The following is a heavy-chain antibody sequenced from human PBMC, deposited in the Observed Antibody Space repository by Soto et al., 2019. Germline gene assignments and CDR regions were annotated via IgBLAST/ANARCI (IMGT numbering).Heavy chain of an antibody. D-gene: IGHD1-26*01. Sequence: SETLSLTCAVSAYSISSSNWWGWIRQPPGKGLEWIGYIYYSGTTYYNPSLKSRVTMSVDTSKNQFSLKLTSVTAVDTAVYYCARREIQGPIDYWGQGTLVTVS. J-gene: IGHJ4*02. V-gene: IGHV4-28*01. CDR3: ARREIQGPIDY. CDR1: AYSISSSNW. CDR2: IYYSGTT.